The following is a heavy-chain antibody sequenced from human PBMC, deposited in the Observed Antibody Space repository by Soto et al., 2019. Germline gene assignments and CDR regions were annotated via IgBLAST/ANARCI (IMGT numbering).Heavy chain of an antibody. V-gene: IGHV3-21*01. D-gene: IGHD6-19*01. Sequence: EVQLVESGGGLVKPGGSLRLSCAASGFTFSSYSMNWVRQAPGKGLEWVSSISSSSSYIYYADSVKGRFTISRDNAKNSLYLQMNSLRAEDTAVYDCARDGAVAGDYYFDCWGQGILVTDSS. CDR2: ISSSSSYI. CDR1: GFTFSSYS. CDR3: ARDGAVAGDYYFDC. J-gene: IGHJ4*02.